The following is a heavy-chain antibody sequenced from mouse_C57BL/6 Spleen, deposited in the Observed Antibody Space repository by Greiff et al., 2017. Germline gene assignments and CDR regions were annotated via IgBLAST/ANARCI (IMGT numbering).Heavy chain of an antibody. D-gene: IGHD2-4*01. J-gene: IGHJ4*01. CDR3: TTGYDYGRGYGMDY. CDR1: GYAFSSYW. CDR2: IYPGDGDT. Sequence: QVQLQQSGAELVKPGASVTLSCKASGYAFSSYWMNWVKQRPGKGLEWIGQIYPGDGDTNYNGKFKGQATLTADKSSSTAYLQLSSLTSEDTAVYYCTTGYDYGRGYGMDYWGQGTSVTVSS. V-gene: IGHV1-80*01.